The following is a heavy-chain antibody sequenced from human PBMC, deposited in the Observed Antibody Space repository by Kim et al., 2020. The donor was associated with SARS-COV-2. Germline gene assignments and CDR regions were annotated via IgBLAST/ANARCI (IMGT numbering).Heavy chain of an antibody. J-gene: IGHJ5*02. CDR3: ATAAALLKYNWFDP. V-gene: IGHV1-24*01. D-gene: IGHD1-26*01. CDR1: GYTLTELS. CDR2: FDPEDGET. Sequence: ASVKVSCKVSGYTLTELSMHWVRQAPGKWLEWMGGFDPEDGETIYAQKFQGRVTMTEDTSTDTAYMELSSLRSEDTAVYYCATAAALLKYNWFDPWGQGTLVTVSS.